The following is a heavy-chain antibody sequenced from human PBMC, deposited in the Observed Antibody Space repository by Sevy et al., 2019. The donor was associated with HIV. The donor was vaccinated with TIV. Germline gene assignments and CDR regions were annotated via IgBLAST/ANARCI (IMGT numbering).Heavy chain of an antibody. Sequence: GSLRLSCAASGFTFSSYAMSWVRQARGKGLEWVSAISGSGVSTYYADSVKGRFTISRDNSKNTLYLQMNSLRAEDTAVYYCAKYNYYDSGGEGFDSWGQGTLVTVSS. CDR1: GFTFSSYA. V-gene: IGHV3-23*01. CDR3: AKYNYYDSGGEGFDS. CDR2: ISGSGVST. J-gene: IGHJ4*02. D-gene: IGHD3-22*01.